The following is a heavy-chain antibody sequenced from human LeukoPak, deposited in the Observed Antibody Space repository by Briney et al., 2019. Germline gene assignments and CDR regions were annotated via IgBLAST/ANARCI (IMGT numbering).Heavy chain of an antibody. D-gene: IGHD6-13*01. J-gene: IGHJ4*02. CDR1: GGSISSSSYY. V-gene: IGHV4-39*01. CDR3: AILGGWYSRDLLLYTETAWGY. Sequence: PSETLSLTCTVSGGSISSSSYYWGWIRQPPGKGLEWIGSIYYSGSTYYNPSLKSRVTISVDTSKNQFSLKLSSVTAADTAVYYCAILGGWYSRDLLLYTETAWGYWGQGTLVTVSS. CDR2: IYYSGST.